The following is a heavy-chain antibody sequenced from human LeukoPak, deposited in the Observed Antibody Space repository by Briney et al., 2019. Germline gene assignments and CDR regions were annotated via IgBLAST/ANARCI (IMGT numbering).Heavy chain of an antibody. CDR1: GFTFSSNW. D-gene: IGHD3-10*01. CDR2: INSDGTTT. V-gene: IGHV3-74*01. Sequence: GGSLRLACAAAGFTFSSNWMYWVRHAPGKWPVWVSRINSDGTTTTYADSVKGRFTISRDNARNTLYLQMNSLRAEDTAVYYCAKTRIITAYDALDIWGQGTVVSVSS. CDR3: AKTRIITAYDALDI. J-gene: IGHJ3*02.